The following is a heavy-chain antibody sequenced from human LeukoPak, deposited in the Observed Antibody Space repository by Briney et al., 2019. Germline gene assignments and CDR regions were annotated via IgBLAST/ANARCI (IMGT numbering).Heavy chain of an antibody. V-gene: IGHV7-4-1*02. CDR1: GYTFTSYA. D-gene: IGHD5-24*01. CDR2: INTNTGNP. Sequence: ASVKVSCKASGYTFTSYAMNWVRQAPGQGLEWMGWINTNTGNPTYAQGFTGRFVFSLDTSVSTAYLQISSLKAEDTAVYYCAREERDGYNFGNMIDYWGQGTLVTVSS. J-gene: IGHJ4*02. CDR3: AREERDGYNFGNMIDY.